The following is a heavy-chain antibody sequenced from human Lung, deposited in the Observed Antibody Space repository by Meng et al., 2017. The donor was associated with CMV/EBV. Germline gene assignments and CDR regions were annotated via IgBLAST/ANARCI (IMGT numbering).Heavy chain of an antibody. CDR3: ARNVRYRFDY. CDR1: GFTFTNYW. D-gene: IGHD4-11*01. Sequence: GESXKISCAASGFTFTNYWMTWVRQAPGKRLEWVANINQDGNGKLYVDSLRGRFTNSRDNAENLVFLQMNSLRPDDTAVYYCARNVRYRFDYWGQGALVTGSS. CDR2: INQDGNGK. J-gene: IGHJ4*02. V-gene: IGHV3-7*01.